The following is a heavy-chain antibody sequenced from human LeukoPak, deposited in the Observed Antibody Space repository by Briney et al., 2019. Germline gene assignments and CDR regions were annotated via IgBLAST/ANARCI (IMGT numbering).Heavy chain of an antibody. D-gene: IGHD2-15*01. V-gene: IGHV3-30*04. CDR2: ISYDGSNK. J-gene: IGHJ4*02. Sequence: GGSLRLSCAASGFTFSSYAMHWVRQAPGKGLEWVAVISYDGSNKYYADSVKGRFTISRDNSKNTLYLQMNSLRAEDTAAYYCARGYCSGGSCAALYWGQGTLVTVSS. CDR3: ARGYCSGGSCAALY. CDR1: GFTFSSYA.